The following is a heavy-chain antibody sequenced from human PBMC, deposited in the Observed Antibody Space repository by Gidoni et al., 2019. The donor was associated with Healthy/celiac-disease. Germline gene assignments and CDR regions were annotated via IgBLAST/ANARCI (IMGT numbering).Heavy chain of an antibody. V-gene: IGHV3-9*01. D-gene: IGHD6-13*01. Sequence: EVQLVESGGGLVQPGRSLRLSCAASGFPFDDYAMHWVRQAPGKGLEWVSGISWNSGSIGYADSVKGRFTISRDNAKNSLYLQMNSLRAEDTALYYCAKDSASSWYTFDYWGQGTLVTVSS. J-gene: IGHJ4*02. CDR1: GFPFDDYA. CDR3: AKDSASSWYTFDY. CDR2: ISWNSGSI.